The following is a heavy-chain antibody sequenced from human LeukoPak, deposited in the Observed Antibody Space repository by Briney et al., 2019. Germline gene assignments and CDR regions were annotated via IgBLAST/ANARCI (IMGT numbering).Heavy chain of an antibody. D-gene: IGHD4-17*01. J-gene: IGHJ6*03. CDR2: IGTAGDT. Sequence: PGGSLRLSCAASGFTFSSYDMHWVRQATGKGLEWVSAIGTAGDTYYPGSVKGRFTISRENAKNSLYLQMNSLRAGDTAVYYCARGNYGHYMDVWGKGTTATVSS. CDR3: ARGNYGHYMDV. CDR1: GFTFSSYD. V-gene: IGHV3-13*01.